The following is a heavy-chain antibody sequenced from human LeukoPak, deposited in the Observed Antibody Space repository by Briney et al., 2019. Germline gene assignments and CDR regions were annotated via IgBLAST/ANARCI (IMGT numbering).Heavy chain of an antibody. CDR2: INHSGST. D-gene: IGHD4-17*01. CDR1: GGSFSGYY. Sequence: SETLSLTCAVYGGSFSGYYWSWIRQPPGKGLEWIGEINHSGSTNYNPSLKSRVTISVDTSKNQFPLKLSSVTAADTAVYYCARDYGDYVMRAFDIWGQGTMVTVSS. V-gene: IGHV4-34*01. J-gene: IGHJ3*02. CDR3: ARDYGDYVMRAFDI.